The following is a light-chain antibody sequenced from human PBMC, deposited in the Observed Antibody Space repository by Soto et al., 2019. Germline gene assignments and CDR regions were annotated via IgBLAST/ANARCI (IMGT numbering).Light chain of an antibody. CDR2: DAS. CDR3: QQRSSWRVT. CDR1: QSVSTF. V-gene: IGKV3-11*01. Sequence: ESVLTQFPATLSLSPGERATLCCRASQSVSTFLAWYQQKPGQAPRLVVYDASKRATGIPARFSGSGSGTDFTLTISSLEPEDFAVYYCQQRSSWRVTFGGGTKVDI. J-gene: IGKJ4*01.